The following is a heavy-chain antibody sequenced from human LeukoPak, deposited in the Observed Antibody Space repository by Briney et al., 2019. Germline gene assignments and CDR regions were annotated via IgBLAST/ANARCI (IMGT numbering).Heavy chain of an antibody. CDR3: ARVGSVCSSTSCYLNYFDY. V-gene: IGHV1-69*13. D-gene: IGHD2-2*01. J-gene: IGHJ4*02. Sequence: SVKVSCKASGGIFSSYAISWVRQAPGQGLEWMGGIIPIFGTANYAQKFQGRVTITADESTSTAYMELSSLRSEDTAVYYCARVGSVCSSTSCYLNYFDYWGQGTLVTVSS. CDR1: GGIFSSYA. CDR2: IIPIFGTA.